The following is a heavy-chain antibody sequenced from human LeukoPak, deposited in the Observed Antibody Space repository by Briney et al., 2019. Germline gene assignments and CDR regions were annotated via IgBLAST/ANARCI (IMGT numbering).Heavy chain of an antibody. Sequence: KPSETLSLTCTVSGSSISSSNSYWGWIRQPPGKGLEWIGSMYYSGTPYYNPSLKSRVTISLDTSKNQFSLKLSSVTAADTAVYYCAAHPSSAYWGRGTLVTVSS. CDR1: GSSISSSNSY. J-gene: IGHJ4*02. D-gene: IGHD6-6*01. CDR3: AAHPSSAY. V-gene: IGHV4-39*07. CDR2: MYYSGTP.